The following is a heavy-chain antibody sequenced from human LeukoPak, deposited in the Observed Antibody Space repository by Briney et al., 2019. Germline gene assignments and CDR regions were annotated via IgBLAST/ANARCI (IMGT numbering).Heavy chain of an antibody. CDR2: INPNGGGT. CDR1: GYTFTGYY. D-gene: IGHD3-10*01. CDR3: ARGGIWFGELWDRYFDL. J-gene: IGHJ2*01. Sequence: ASVKVSCKASGYTFTGYYMHWVRQAPGQGLEWMGWINPNGGGTNSAQKFQGRVTLTRGTSIRTAYMELSRLTSDDTAVYYCARGGIWFGELWDRYFDLWGRGTLVTVSS. V-gene: IGHV1-2*02.